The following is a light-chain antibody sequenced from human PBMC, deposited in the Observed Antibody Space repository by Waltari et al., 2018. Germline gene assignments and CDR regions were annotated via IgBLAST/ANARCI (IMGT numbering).Light chain of an antibody. Sequence: EIVLTQSPGTLSLSLGERATLSCRASQSVTNKYLAWYRQKPGQAPRVLIYAASSRATGIPERFSGSGSGTDFSLTIRRVEPEDFAVYFCQQYGSSPLTFGGGTKVEIK. V-gene: IGKV3-20*01. CDR1: QSVTNKY. J-gene: IGKJ4*01. CDR3: QQYGSSPLT. CDR2: AAS.